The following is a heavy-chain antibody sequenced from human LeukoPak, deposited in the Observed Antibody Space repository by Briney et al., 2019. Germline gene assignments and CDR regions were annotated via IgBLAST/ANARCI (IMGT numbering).Heavy chain of an antibody. Sequence: SETLSLTCTVSAGSISRYYWSWIRRPPGNELEWFAYIYYRWSTNYNPSLKSRVTISVDTSKNQFSLKLSSVTAADTALYYCARQDYVSSYFDPWGQGTLVTVSS. CDR1: AGSISRYY. J-gene: IGHJ5*02. D-gene: IGHD4-17*01. CDR2: IYYRWST. V-gene: IGHV4-59*08. CDR3: ARQDYVSSYFDP.